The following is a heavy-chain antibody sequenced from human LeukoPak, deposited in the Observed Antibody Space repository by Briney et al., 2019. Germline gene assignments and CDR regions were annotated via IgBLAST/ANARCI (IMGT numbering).Heavy chain of an antibody. CDR1: GFTVSSDY. D-gene: IGHD2-2*01. V-gene: IGHV3-53*05. J-gene: IGHJ6*03. CDR3: AKESLGIVVVPAAHYYYYYMDV. Sequence: GGSLRLSCAASGFTVSSDYMSWVRQAPGKGLEYVSILYSGTNTYYADSVRGRFTISRGNSKNTLYLQMNSLRAEDTAVYYCAKESLGIVVVPAAHYYYYYMDVWGKGTTVTISS. CDR2: LYSGTNT.